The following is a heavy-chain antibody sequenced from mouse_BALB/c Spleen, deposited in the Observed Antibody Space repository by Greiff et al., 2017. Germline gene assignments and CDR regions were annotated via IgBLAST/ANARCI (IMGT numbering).Heavy chain of an antibody. V-gene: IGHV5-6-4*01. CDR3: ANRYGGDYFDY. D-gene: IGHD2-14*01. CDR2: ISSGGSYT. Sequence: EVNLVESGGGLVKPGGSLKLSCAASGFTFSSYTMSWVRQTPEKRLEWVATISSGGSYTYYPDSVKGRFTISRDNAKNTLYLQMSSLRSEDTALYYCANRYGGDYFDYWGQGTTLTVSS. CDR1: GFTFSSYT. J-gene: IGHJ2*01.